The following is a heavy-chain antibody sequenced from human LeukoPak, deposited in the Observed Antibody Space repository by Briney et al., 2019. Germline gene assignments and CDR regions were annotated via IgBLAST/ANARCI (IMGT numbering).Heavy chain of an antibody. CDR3: AKDLGSIMVRGIVSLGMGV. CDR2: ISYDGSNK. CDR1: GFAFSNFS. Sequence: GRSLSLSCAASGFAFSNFSMHWVRQAPGKGLEWVSLISYDGSNKYYADSVKGRFTISRDNSKNTLYLQMNSLRAEDTAVYYCAKDLGSIMVRGIVSLGMGVWGQGTTVTVSS. V-gene: IGHV3-30*18. D-gene: IGHD3-10*01. J-gene: IGHJ6*02.